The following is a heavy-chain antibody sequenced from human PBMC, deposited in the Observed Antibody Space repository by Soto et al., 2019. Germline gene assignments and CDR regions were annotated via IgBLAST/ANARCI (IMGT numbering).Heavy chain of an antibody. J-gene: IGHJ4*02. D-gene: IGHD3-16*01. CDR2: MDQDGSET. CDR1: GFTFSTYW. V-gene: IGHV3-7*01. Sequence: ESGGGLVQPGVSLRLSCAASGFTFSTYWMTWVRQPPGKGLEWVANMDQDGSETYYVDSVRGRFTVSRDNAKNSLYLQMNSLRVEDTAVYYCVCGGNFFIYWGQGTLVTVSP. CDR3: VCGGNFFIY.